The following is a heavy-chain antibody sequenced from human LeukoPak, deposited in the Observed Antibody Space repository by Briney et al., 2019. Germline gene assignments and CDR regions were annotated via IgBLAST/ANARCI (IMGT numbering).Heavy chain of an antibody. V-gene: IGHV4-34*01. CDR1: GGSFSGYY. D-gene: IGHD3-10*01. J-gene: IGHJ4*02. CDR2: INHSGST. Sequence: SETLSLTCAVYGGSFSGYYWSWIRQPPGKGLEWIWEINHSGSTNYNPSLKSRVTISVDTSKNQFSLKLSSATAADTAVYYCARVGELLWFGELSPFDYWGQGTLVTVSS. CDR3: ARVGELLWFGELSPFDY.